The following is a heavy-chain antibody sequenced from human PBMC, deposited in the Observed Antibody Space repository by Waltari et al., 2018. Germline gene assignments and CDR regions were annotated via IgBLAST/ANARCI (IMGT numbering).Heavy chain of an antibody. V-gene: IGHV1-18*04. Sequence: QVQLVQSGAEVTSPGASVTVSCKASGYTFSDYGISWVRQAAGQGLEWKGWISGNNGHTNHAQKFHGRLTMTKDTSTTTVYMELTYLTSDDTAVYYCARERHRLMEEGYLMALDPWGQGTLVTVSS. J-gene: IGHJ5*02. D-gene: IGHD3-3*01. CDR1: GYTFSDYG. CDR3: ARERHRLMEEGYLMALDP. CDR2: ISGNNGHT.